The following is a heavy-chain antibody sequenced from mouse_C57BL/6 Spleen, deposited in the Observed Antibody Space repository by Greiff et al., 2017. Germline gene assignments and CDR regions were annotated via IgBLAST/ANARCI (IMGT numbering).Heavy chain of an antibody. V-gene: IGHV1-50*01. CDR1: GYTFTSYW. CDR3: ARNYYGSRRYFDY. Sequence: QVQLQQPGAELVKPGASVKLSCKASGYTFTSYWMQWVKQRPGQGLEWSGEIDPSDSYHNYNQKFKGKATLTVDTSSSTAYMQLSSLTSEDSAVYYCARNYYGSRRYFDYWGQGTTLTVAS. CDR2: IDPSDSYH. J-gene: IGHJ2*01. D-gene: IGHD1-1*01.